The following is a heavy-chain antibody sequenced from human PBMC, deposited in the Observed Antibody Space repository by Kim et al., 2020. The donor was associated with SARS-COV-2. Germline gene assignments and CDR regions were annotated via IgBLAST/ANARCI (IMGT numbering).Heavy chain of an antibody. CDR2: IIPIFGTA. CDR1: GGTFSSYA. Sequence: SVKVSCKASGGTFSSYAISWVRQAPGQGLEWMGGIIPIFGTANYAQKFQGRVTITADESTSTAYMELSSLRSEDTAVYYCARTATGYSSSWFHNYWYFDLWGRGTLVTVSS. J-gene: IGHJ2*01. V-gene: IGHV1-69*13. CDR3: ARTATGYSSSWFHNYWYFDL. D-gene: IGHD6-13*01.